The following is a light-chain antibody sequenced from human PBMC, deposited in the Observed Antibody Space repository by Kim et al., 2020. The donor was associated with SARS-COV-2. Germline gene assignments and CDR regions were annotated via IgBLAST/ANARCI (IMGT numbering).Light chain of an antibody. CDR1: SSNIGINH. CDR3: TAWDDSLRGYV. Sequence: GQRVTISFSGSSSNIGINHVYWYQQLPGTAPKLLIYRSNQRPSGVPDRFSGSKSGTSASLAISGLRSEDESDYYCTAWDDSLRGYVFGTGTKVTVL. CDR2: RSN. V-gene: IGLV1-47*01. J-gene: IGLJ1*01.